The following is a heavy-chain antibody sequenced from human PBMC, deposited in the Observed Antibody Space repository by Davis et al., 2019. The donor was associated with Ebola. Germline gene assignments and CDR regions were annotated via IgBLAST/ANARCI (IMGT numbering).Heavy chain of an antibody. D-gene: IGHD2-21*02. CDR3: AREPPSPFCGGDCYWYFDL. V-gene: IGHV1-46*01. CDR1: GYTFTSYY. Sequence: ASVKVSCKASGYTFTSYYMHWVRQAPGQGLEWMGIINPSGGSTSYAQKFQGRVTMTRDTSTSTVYMELSSLRSEDTAVYYCAREPPSPFCGGDCYWYFDLWGRGTLVTVSS. CDR2: INPSGGST. J-gene: IGHJ2*01.